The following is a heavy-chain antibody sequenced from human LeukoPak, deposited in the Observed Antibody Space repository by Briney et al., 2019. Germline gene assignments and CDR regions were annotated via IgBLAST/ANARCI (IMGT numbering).Heavy chain of an antibody. Sequence: GGSLRLSCAASGFTFSSYGMHWVRQAPGKGLEWVAFIRYDGSNRYYAYSVKGRFTISRDNSKNTLYLQMNSLRAEDTAVYYCAKDPGAHYYGSGSYRRGYYFDYWGQGTLVTVSS. D-gene: IGHD3-10*01. CDR1: GFTFSSYG. CDR2: IRYDGSNR. V-gene: IGHV3-30*02. J-gene: IGHJ4*02. CDR3: AKDPGAHYYGSGSYRRGYYFDY.